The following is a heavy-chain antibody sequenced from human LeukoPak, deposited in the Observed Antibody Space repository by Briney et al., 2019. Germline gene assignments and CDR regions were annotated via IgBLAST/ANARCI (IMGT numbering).Heavy chain of an antibody. D-gene: IGHD6-19*01. J-gene: IGHJ3*02. V-gene: IGHV3-23*01. CDR1: GFTFSTYA. Sequence: SGGSLRLSCAASGFTFSTYAVSWVRQAPGKGLEWVSSISGSGGSTFYADSVKGRFTISRDNSKNTLYLQMNSLRAEDTAVYYCAKRITVVARDAFDIWGQGTMVTVSS. CDR2: ISGSGGST. CDR3: AKRITVVARDAFDI.